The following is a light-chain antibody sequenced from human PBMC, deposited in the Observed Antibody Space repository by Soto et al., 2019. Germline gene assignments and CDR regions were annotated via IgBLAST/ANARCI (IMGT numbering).Light chain of an antibody. Sequence: QSALTQPASVSGSPGQSITISCTGTSSDFGGYNYVSWYQQHPGNAPKLMIYDVSNRPSGVSNRFSGSKSGNTASLTISVLQAEDEADYYCSSYTSSSTLGVFGGGTKLTVL. CDR3: SSYTSSSTLGV. CDR1: SSDFGGYNY. CDR2: DVS. J-gene: IGLJ3*02. V-gene: IGLV2-14*01.